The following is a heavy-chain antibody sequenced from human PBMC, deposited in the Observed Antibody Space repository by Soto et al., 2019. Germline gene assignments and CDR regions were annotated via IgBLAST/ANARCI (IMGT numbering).Heavy chain of an antibody. J-gene: IGHJ6*02. CDR2: IIPILGIA. V-gene: IGHV1-69*02. Sequence: QVQLVQSGAEVKKPGSSVKVSCKASGGTFSSYTISWVRQAPAQGLEWMGRIIPILGIANYAQKFQGRVTITADKSTSTAYMELSTLRSEDTAVYYCARLRDSDGMDVWGQGTTVTVSS. CDR3: ARLRDSDGMDV. CDR1: GGTFSSYT. D-gene: IGHD1-26*01.